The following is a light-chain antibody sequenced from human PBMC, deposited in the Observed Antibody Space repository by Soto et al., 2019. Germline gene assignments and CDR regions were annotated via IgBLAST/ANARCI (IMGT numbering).Light chain of an antibody. Sequence: IQLTQSPSSLSASVGDRVTITCRASQDISTYLAWYQQNPGKAPKLLNYLASNLHTGVPSRFRGSGSGTEFTLTISSQQPEDFSTYYCQQLDSYPPRTFGQGTRVEIK. J-gene: IGKJ1*01. V-gene: IGKV1-9*01. CDR3: QQLDSYPPRT. CDR2: LAS. CDR1: QDISTY.